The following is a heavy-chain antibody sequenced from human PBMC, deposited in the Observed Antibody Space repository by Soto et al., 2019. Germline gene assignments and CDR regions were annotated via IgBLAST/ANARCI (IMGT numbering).Heavy chain of an antibody. CDR1: GGSISSGDHY. Sequence: PSETLSLTCTVSGGSISSGDHYWSWIRQPPGKGLEWIGYIYYSGSTYYNPSLKGRVTISVDTSKNQFSLKLSSVTAADTAVYYCAREGRYYYDSSGHQNPLNWGQGTLVTVSS. V-gene: IGHV4-30-4*01. J-gene: IGHJ4*02. CDR3: AREGRYYYDSSGHQNPLN. D-gene: IGHD3-22*01. CDR2: IYYSGST.